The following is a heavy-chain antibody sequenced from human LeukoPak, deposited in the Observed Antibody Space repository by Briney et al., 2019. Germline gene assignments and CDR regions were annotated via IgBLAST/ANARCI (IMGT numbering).Heavy chain of an antibody. Sequence: SVKVSCKASGGTFSSYAISWVRQAPGQGLEWMGGIIPIFGTANYAQKFQGRVTITADESTSTAYMELSSLRSEDTAVYYCARADTAIVPPYYYYYGMDVWGKGTTVTVSS. J-gene: IGHJ6*04. CDR3: ARADTAIVPPYYYYYGMDV. CDR2: IIPIFGTA. D-gene: IGHD5-18*01. V-gene: IGHV1-69*13. CDR1: GGTFSSYA.